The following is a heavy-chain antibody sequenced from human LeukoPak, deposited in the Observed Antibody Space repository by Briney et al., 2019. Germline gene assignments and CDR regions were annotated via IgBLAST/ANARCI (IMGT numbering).Heavy chain of an antibody. CDR2: IIPIFGTA. CDR3: ARDERPAGVVSLYYYYYMDV. J-gene: IGHJ6*03. V-gene: IGHV1-69*13. D-gene: IGHD3-16*01. Sequence: ASVKVSCKASGGTFSSYAISWVRQAPGQGLEWMGGIIPIFGTANYAQKFQGRVTITADESTSTAYMELSSLRSEDTAVYYCARDERPAGVVSLYYYYYMDVWGKGTTVTVSS. CDR1: GGTFSSYA.